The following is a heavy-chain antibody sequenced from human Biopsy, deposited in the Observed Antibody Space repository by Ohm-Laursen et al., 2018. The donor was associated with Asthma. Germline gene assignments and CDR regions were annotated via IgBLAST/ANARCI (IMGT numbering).Heavy chain of an antibody. CDR1: GGSVSSGGYY. V-gene: IGHV4-61*08. Sequence: GTLSLTCTVSGGSVSSGGYYWSWIRQPPGKGLAWVSYISYSGSTDYNPSLKSRLTISMDTSKDQFSLKLSSVTAADTAVYYCARGWNCGGDCYSLDSWGQGTLVTVSS. J-gene: IGHJ4*02. CDR2: ISYSGST. D-gene: IGHD2-21*02. CDR3: ARGWNCGGDCYSLDS.